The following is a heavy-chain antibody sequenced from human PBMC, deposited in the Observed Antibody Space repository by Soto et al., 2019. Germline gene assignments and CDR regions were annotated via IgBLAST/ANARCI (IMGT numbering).Heavy chain of an antibody. V-gene: IGHV3-30*03. J-gene: IGHJ4*02. CDR3: ATLTGRTAIDY. D-gene: IGHD5-18*01. Sequence: LRLSCAASGFTFSSYGMNWVRQAPGKGLEWVAFISSDGNNKYYGDSVKGRFTISRDNSKNTLYVQMNSLRAEDTAVYSCATLTGRTAIDYWGQGTLVTVSS. CDR2: ISSDGNNK. CDR1: GFTFSSYG.